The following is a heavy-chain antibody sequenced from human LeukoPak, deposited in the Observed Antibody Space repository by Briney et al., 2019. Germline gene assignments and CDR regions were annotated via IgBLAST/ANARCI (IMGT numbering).Heavy chain of an antibody. CDR2: INHSGGT. D-gene: IGHD2-2*01. CDR3: ARGALYCSSTSCSNNWFDP. Sequence: SETLSLTCAVYGGSFSGYYWSWIRQPPGKGLEWIGEINHSGGTNYNPSLKSRVTISVDTSKNQFSLKLSSVTAADTAVYYCARGALYCSSTSCSNNWFDPWGQGTLVTVSS. CDR1: GGSFSGYY. J-gene: IGHJ5*02. V-gene: IGHV4-34*01.